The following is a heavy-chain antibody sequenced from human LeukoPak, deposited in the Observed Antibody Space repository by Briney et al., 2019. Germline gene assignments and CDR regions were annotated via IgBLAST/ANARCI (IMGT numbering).Heavy chain of an antibody. CDR3: ASQNLDCSGGSCYGKYYFDY. CDR1: GGSISRYY. CDR2: IYYSGST. Sequence: SETLTLTCTVSGGSISRYYWSWIRQPPGKGLEWIGYIYYSGSTNYNPSLKSRVTISVDTSKNQFSLKLSSVTAADPAVYYCASQNLDCSGGSCYGKYYFDYWGQGTLVTVSS. J-gene: IGHJ4*02. D-gene: IGHD2-15*01. V-gene: IGHV4-59*08.